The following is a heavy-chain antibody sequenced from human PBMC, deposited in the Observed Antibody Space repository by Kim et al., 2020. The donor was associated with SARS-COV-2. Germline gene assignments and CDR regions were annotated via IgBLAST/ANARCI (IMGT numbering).Heavy chain of an antibody. Sequence: GTGGNTYYADSVKGRFTISRDNSKNTLYLQMNSLRVEDTAVYYCAATRGSSWGQGTLVTVFS. V-gene: IGHV3-23*01. CDR3: AATRGSS. J-gene: IGHJ4*02. CDR2: GTGGNT. D-gene: IGHD6-6*01.